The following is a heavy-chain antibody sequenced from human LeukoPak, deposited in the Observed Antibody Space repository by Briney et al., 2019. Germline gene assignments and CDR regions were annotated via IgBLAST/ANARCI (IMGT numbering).Heavy chain of an antibody. V-gene: IGHV3-30*07. J-gene: IGHJ4*02. CDR1: GFTFSSYA. D-gene: IGHD5-18*01. CDR2: ISYDGSNK. CDR3: AKEEGIQLWLYDS. Sequence: GGSLRLSCAASGFTFSSYAMHWVRQAPGKGLEWVAVISYDGSNKYYADSVKGRFTISRDNSKNTLYLQMNGLRAEDTAVYYCAKEEGIQLWLYDSWGQGTLVTVSS.